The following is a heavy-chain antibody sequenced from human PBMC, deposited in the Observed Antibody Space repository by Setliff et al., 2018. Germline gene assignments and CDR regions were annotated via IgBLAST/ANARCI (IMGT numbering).Heavy chain of an antibody. Sequence: SETLSLTCTVSGGTLTDYFWSWVRQPPGKRLEWIGDIDHGGGSSYNPSLQSRVTLSLDTSENEFSLRLTSVTAADTAVYFCACESRFGYSGDDCAFDFWGQGMLVTVSS. J-gene: IGHJ4*02. D-gene: IGHD5-12*01. CDR1: GGTLTDYF. CDR2: IDHGGGS. V-gene: IGHV4-34*08. CDR3: ACESRFGYSGDDCAFDF.